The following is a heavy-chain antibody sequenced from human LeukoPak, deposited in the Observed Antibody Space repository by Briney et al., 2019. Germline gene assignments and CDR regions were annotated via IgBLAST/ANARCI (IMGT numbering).Heavy chain of an antibody. CDR1: GGSISSSNW. CDR3: ARNAGLITFGGVIS. Sequence: PSETLSLTCVVSGGSISSSNWWSWVRQPPGKRLEWIGEIYHSGSSNYNPSLKSRVTISVDKSKNQFSLRLSSVTAADTAVYYCARNAGLITFGGVISWGQGTLVTVSS. J-gene: IGHJ5*02. CDR2: IYHSGSS. V-gene: IGHV4/OR15-8*01. D-gene: IGHD3-16*01.